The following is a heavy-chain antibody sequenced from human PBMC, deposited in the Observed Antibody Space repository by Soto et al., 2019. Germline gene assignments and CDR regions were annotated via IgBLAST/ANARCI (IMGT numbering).Heavy chain of an antibody. D-gene: IGHD2-2*02. CDR2: IIPIFGTA. Sequence: QVQLVQSGAEVKKPGSSVKVSCKASGGTFSSYAISWVRQAPGQGLEWMGGIIPIFGTANYAQKFRGRVTITADESTSTAYMELSSLRSEDTAVYYCAREIGGYCSSTSCYKYYYGMDVWGQGTTVNVSS. CDR1: GGTFSSYA. J-gene: IGHJ6*02. CDR3: AREIGGYCSSTSCYKYYYGMDV. V-gene: IGHV1-69*01.